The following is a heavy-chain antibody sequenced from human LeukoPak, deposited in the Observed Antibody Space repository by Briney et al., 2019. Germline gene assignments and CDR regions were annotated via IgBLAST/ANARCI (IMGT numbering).Heavy chain of an antibody. CDR2: ISAYNGNT. J-gene: IGHJ4*02. CDR1: GYTFTSYG. D-gene: IGHD6-19*01. Sequence: ASVKVSCKASGYTFTSYGISWVRQAPGQGLEWMGWISAYNGNTNYAQKLQGRVTMTTDTSTSTAYMELRSLRSDDTAVYYCARDDYSSGWSPHDYWGQGTLVTVSS. V-gene: IGHV1-18*01. CDR3: ARDDYSSGWSPHDY.